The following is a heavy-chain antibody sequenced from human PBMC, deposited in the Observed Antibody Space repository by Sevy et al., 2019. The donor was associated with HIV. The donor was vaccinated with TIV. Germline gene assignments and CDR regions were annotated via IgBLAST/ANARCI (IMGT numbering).Heavy chain of an antibody. CDR1: GGSISSSSYY. Sequence: SETLSLTCTVSGGSISSSSYYWGWIRQPPGKGLEWIGTIYYSGSTYYNPSLKSRVTIFVDTSKNQFSLKLSSVTAADTAVYYCANLSDSSAKGAFHIWGQGTMVTVSS. V-gene: IGHV4-39*01. J-gene: IGHJ3*02. CDR2: IYYSGST. D-gene: IGHD3-22*01. CDR3: ANLSDSSAKGAFHI.